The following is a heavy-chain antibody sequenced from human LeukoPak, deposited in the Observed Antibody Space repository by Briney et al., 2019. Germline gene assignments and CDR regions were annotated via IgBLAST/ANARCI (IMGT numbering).Heavy chain of an antibody. D-gene: IGHD2-21*01. CDR2: ISGYNDNP. V-gene: IGHV1-18*01. Sequence: SVKVSCKASGYTFTNFGISWVRQAPGQGLEWMGWISGYNDNPNYAQKLQGRVTLTTDTSTSTAYMELRSLRYDDTAVYYCARDDSADWGQGTLVTVSS. CDR1: GYTFTNFG. CDR3: ARDDSAD. J-gene: IGHJ4*02.